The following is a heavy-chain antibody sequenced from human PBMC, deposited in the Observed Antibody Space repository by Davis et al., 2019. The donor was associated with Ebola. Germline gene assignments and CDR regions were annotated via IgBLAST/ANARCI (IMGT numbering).Heavy chain of an antibody. D-gene: IGHD6-25*01. CDR2: ISSSSSTI. V-gene: IGHV3-48*02. J-gene: IGHJ4*02. CDR1: GFTFSSYS. Sequence: GGSLRLSCAASGFTFSSYSMNWVRQAPGKGLEWVSYISSSSSTIYYADSVKGRFTISRDNAKNSLYLQMNGLRDEDTAVYYCARDPSSRAAKYYFDYWGQGTLVTVSS. CDR3: ARDPSSRAAKYYFDY.